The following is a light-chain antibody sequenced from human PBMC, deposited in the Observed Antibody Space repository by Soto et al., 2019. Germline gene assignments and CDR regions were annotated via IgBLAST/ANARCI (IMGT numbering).Light chain of an antibody. CDR3: QHYDSYPIT. CDR1: QSISGW. V-gene: IGKV1-5*01. J-gene: IGKJ5*01. Sequence: DIQMTQSPSTLSASVGDRVTITCRASQSISGWLAWYQQKPGKAPNLLIYDASSLESGVPSRFSGSGSGTEFPLTLSSLQPADFATYYCQHYDSYPITFGQGTRLEIK. CDR2: DAS.